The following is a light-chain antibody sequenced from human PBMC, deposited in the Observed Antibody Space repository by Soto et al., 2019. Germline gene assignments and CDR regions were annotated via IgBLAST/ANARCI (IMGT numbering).Light chain of an antibody. CDR1: QTISSY. CDR3: QHTYSTPWT. J-gene: IGKJ1*01. CDR2: AAS. Sequence: DIQMTQSPPSLSASVGDRVTITCRASQTISSYLNWYQQKPGKAPKLLIYAASPLQSGVPSRFSGSESGTDFTLSISSLQPEDFATYYCQHTYSTPWTFGQGTKVEIK. V-gene: IGKV1-39*01.